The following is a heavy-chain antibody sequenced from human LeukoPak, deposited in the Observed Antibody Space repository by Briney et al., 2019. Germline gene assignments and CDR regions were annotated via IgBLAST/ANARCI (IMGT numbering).Heavy chain of an antibody. D-gene: IGHD5-18*01. J-gene: IGHJ4*02. Sequence: PGRSLRLSCAVSGFTFSYYSMNWVRQAPGKGLEWVSSISSSSSYIYYADSVKGRFTISRDNAKNSLYLQMNSLRAEDTAVYYCAREVGYSYQIDYWGQGTLVTVSS. V-gene: IGHV3-21*01. CDR2: ISSSSSYI. CDR3: AREVGYSYQIDY. CDR1: GFTFSYYS.